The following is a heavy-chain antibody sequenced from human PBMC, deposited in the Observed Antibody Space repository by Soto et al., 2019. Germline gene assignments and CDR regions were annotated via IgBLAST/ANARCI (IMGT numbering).Heavy chain of an antibody. CDR3: ARGGYYDSSGSRNYHYYGMDV. J-gene: IGHJ6*02. CDR1: GYTFTSYD. CDR2: MNPNSGNT. V-gene: IGHV1-8*01. Sequence: ASVKVSCKASGYTFTSYDINWVRQATGQGLEWMGWMNPNSGNTSYAQKFQGRVTMTTDTSSRTAYMHLRSLRSDDTAVYFCARGGYYDSSGSRNYHYYGMDVWGQGTTVTVSS. D-gene: IGHD3-22*01.